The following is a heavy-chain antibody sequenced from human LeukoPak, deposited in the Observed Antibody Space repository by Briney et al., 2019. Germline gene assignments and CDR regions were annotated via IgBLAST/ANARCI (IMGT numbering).Heavy chain of an antibody. D-gene: IGHD6-13*01. CDR1: RFTFSTYW. CDR2: INQDGSEK. V-gene: IGHV3-7*03. CDR3: ATRYSSRDF. Sequence: PGGSLRLSCKASRFTFSTYWMTWVRQAPGKGLEWVANINQDGSEKYYVGSVKGRFTVSRDNAKNSMYLQMNSLGAEDTAVYYCATRYSSRDFWGQGTLVTVSS. J-gene: IGHJ4*02.